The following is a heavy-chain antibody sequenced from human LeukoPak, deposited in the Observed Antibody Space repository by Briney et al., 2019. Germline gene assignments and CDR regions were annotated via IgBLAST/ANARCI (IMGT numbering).Heavy chain of an antibody. Sequence: PSETLSLTCTVSGGSISSYYWSWIRQPPGKGLEWIGYIYYSGSTNYNPSLKSRVTISVDTSKNQFSLKLSSVTAADTAMYYCARSDSSGGARGIQYWGQGTPVTVSS. J-gene: IGHJ1*01. V-gene: IGHV4-59*01. CDR2: IYYSGST. CDR3: ARSDSSGGARGIQY. CDR1: GGSISSYY. D-gene: IGHD3-22*01.